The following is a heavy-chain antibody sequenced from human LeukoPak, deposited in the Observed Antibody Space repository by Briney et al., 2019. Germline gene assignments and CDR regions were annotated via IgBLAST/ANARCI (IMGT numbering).Heavy chain of an antibody. CDR2: IYYSGST. D-gene: IGHD2/OR15-2a*01. CDR1: GASISSADSY. J-gene: IGHJ5*02. Sequence: SETLSLTCTVSGASISSADSYWSWIRQPPGEGLEWIGYIYYSGSTYYNPSLKSRVTVSVDTSKHQFSLKNFFVTAADTAVYYCARGRRFCDSTNCHDRWFEPWGQGTLVTVSS. V-gene: IGHV4-30-4*01. CDR3: ARGRRFCDSTNCHDRWFEP.